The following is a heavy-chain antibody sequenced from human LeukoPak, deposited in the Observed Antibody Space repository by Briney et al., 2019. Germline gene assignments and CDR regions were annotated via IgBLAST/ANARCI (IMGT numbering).Heavy chain of an antibody. D-gene: IGHD6-13*01. CDR1: GGSISSGSYY. CDR2: IFLSGST. J-gene: IGHJ4*02. CDR3: ARAGSSSWYYFDY. V-gene: IGHV4-61*02. Sequence: KPSETLSLTCSVSGGSISSGSYYWSWIRQPAGKGLEWIGRIFLSGSTNYNPSLKSRVTMSIATSKNQFSLSLRSVTAADTAVYYCARAGSSSWYYFDYWGQGTLVTVSS.